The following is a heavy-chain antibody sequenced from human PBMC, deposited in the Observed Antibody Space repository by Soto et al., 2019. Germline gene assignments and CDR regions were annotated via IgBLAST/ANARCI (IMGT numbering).Heavy chain of an antibody. CDR1: VVSMNGYY. CDR3: AREGTDYNEYYYGIEV. D-gene: IGHD4-4*01. V-gene: IGHV4-4*07. Sequence: XETLSLTCSFSVVSMNGYYWSWVRQPAGKGLEWIGRIYTSGGTNYNPSLKSRVTLSLDTSKNHLSLSLRSVTAADTAMYYCAREGTDYNEYYYGIEVWGQGTTVIVSS. CDR2: IYTSGGT. J-gene: IGHJ6*01.